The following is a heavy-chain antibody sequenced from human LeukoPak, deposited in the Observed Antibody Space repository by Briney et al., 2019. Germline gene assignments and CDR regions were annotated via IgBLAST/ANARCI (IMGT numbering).Heavy chain of an antibody. V-gene: IGHV4-30-2*01. CDR1: GGSISSGGYS. CDR2: IYHSGST. D-gene: IGHD5-24*01. Sequence: SETLSLTCAVSGGSISSGGYSWSWIRQPPGKGLEWIGYIYHSGSTYYNPSLKSRVTISVDTSKNQFSLKLSSVTAADTAVYYCARQIKRRDGYNRGVAAGYPYFDYWGQGTLATVSS. J-gene: IGHJ4*02. CDR3: ARQIKRRDGYNRGVAAGYPYFDY.